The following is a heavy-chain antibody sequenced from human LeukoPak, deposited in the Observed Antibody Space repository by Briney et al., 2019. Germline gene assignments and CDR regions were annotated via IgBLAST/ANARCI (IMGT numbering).Heavy chain of an antibody. V-gene: IGHV3-11*04. CDR2: ISSSGSTI. J-gene: IGHJ4*02. CDR3: ARASDPYYDFWSGYYQSPDFDY. Sequence: PGGSLRLFCAASGFTFRDYYMSWIRQAPGKGLEWVSYISSSGSTIYYADSVKGRFTISRDNAKNSLYLQMNSLRAEDTAVYYCARASDPYYDFWSGYYQSPDFDYWGQGTLVTVSS. D-gene: IGHD3-3*01. CDR1: GFTFRDYY.